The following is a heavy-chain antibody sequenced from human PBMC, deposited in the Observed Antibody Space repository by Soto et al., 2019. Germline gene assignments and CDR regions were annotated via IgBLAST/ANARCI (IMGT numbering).Heavy chain of an antibody. CDR2: IYHSGST. CDR1: GGSISSGGYS. CDR3: ARVAYCGGDCYRGFDP. J-gene: IGHJ5*02. V-gene: IGHV4-30-2*01. D-gene: IGHD2-21*02. Sequence: QLQLQESGSGLVKPSQTLSLTCAVSGGSISSGGYSWSWIRQPPGKGLEWIGYIYHSGSTYYNPSLKSRVTNSVDRSKNQFSLKLSSVTAADTAVYYCARVAYCGGDCYRGFDPWGQGTLVTVSS.